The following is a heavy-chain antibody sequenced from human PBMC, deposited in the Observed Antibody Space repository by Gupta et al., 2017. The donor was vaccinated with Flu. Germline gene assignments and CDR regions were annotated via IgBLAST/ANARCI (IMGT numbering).Heavy chain of an antibody. V-gene: IGHV4-31*02. Sequence: GSTYYNPSLKSRVTISVDTSKNQFSLKLSSVTAADTAGYYCARGPAAYYDFWSGPTRFDYWGQGTLGTGSS. D-gene: IGHD3-3*01. CDR3: ARGPAAYYDFWSGPTRFDY. CDR2: GST. J-gene: IGHJ4*02.